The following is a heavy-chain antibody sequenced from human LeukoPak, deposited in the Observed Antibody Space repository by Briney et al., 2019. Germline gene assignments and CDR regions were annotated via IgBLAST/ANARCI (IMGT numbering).Heavy chain of an antibody. J-gene: IGHJ5*02. Sequence: SETLSLTCAVYGGSFSGYYWSWIRQPPGKGLEWIGEINHSGSTNYNPSLKSRVTISVDTSKNQFSLKPSSVTAADTAVYYCARLSSDIVVVVAATDLWFDPWGQGTLVTVSS. CDR1: GGSFSGYY. CDR2: INHSGST. V-gene: IGHV4-34*01. CDR3: ARLSSDIVVVVAATDLWFDP. D-gene: IGHD2-15*01.